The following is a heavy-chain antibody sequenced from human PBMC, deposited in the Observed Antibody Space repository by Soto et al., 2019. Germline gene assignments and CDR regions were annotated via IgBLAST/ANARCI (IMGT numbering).Heavy chain of an antibody. J-gene: IGHJ3*01. V-gene: IGHV4-59*01. CDR3: ARGSLSTATANAFDV. CDR1: GGSISDFY. Sequence: QVQLQESGPGLVKPSETLSLTCTVSGGSISDFYWSWIRQPPGKALEWIGYGYMYYSGSTYYNPSLEGRVSISVDPSNNQFSLRLSSVTAADTAVHYCARGSLSTATANAFDVWGPGAPVTVSS. D-gene: IGHD2-21*02. CDR2: MYYSGST.